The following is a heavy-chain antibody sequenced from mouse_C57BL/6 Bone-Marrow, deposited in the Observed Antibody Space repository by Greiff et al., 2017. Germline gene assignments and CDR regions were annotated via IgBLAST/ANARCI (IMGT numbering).Heavy chain of an antibody. CDR3: ARTDAGYYFDY. V-gene: IGHV1-54*01. J-gene: IGHJ2*01. CDR2: INPGSGGT. CDR1: GYAFTNYL. Sequence: VKLQQSGAELVRPGTSVKVSCKASGYAFTNYLIEWVKQRPGQGLEWIGVINPGSGGTNSNEKFKGKATLTADKSSSTAYMQLSSLTSEDSAVYFCARTDAGYYFDYWGQGTTLTVSS.